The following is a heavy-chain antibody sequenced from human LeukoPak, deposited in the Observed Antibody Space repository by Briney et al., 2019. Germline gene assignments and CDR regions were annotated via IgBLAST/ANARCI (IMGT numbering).Heavy chain of an antibody. Sequence: PGGSLRLSCAASGFTFSSYEMNWVRQAPGKGLEWVSYISTSGGSKYYADSVKGRFTISRDNAKNSLFLQMNSLRVEDTGIYYCARDPGSGWYLDWGQGTLVTVSS. V-gene: IGHV3-48*03. CDR1: GFTFSSYE. J-gene: IGHJ4*02. CDR2: ISTSGGSK. CDR3: ARDPGSGWYLD. D-gene: IGHD6-19*01.